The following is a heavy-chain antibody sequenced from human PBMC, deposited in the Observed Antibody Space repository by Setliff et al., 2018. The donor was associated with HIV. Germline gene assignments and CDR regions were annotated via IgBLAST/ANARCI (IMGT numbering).Heavy chain of an antibody. Sequence: ASVKVSCKVSGHTLNILFMHWVRQAPAEGLEWMGGFDPEEGKTIYAQRFQGRVTMTEDTSTDTAYMELSSLRSEDTAVYYCTTDRRRYSMNDVFDIWGQGTMVTVSS. CDR3: TTDRRRYSMNDVFDI. CDR1: GHTLNILF. D-gene: IGHD5-18*01. CDR2: FDPEEGKT. V-gene: IGHV1-24*01. J-gene: IGHJ3*02.